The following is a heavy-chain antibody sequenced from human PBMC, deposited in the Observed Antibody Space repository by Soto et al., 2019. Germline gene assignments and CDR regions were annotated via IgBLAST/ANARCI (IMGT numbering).Heavy chain of an antibody. CDR2: INAGNGNT. J-gene: IGHJ5*02. Sequence: ASVKVSCKASGYTFTSYVIHWVRQAPGQRLEWMGWINAGNGNTKYSQKFQGRVTITRDTSASTAYMELSSLRSEDTAVYYCARVFSHFNWFDRWGQGTLVTVSS. V-gene: IGHV1-3*01. CDR1: GYTFTSYV. CDR3: ARVFSHFNWFDR. D-gene: IGHD3-3*02.